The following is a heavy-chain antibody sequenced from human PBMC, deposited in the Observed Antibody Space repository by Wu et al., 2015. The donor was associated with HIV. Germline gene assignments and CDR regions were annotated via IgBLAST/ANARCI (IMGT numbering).Heavy chain of an antibody. D-gene: IGHD2-2*01. V-gene: IGHV1-69*05. J-gene: IGHJ4*02. Sequence: QVRLVQSGAEVKKPGSSVKLSCKASGGTFSSHSINWMRQAPGERLEWMGGISPISGTGTYAQKFQGRVSITTDESTSTVYMDLSGLTTEDTAVYYCAGGLLGTQRRTSGYDYYFDFWGPGNAGRRLL. CDR1: GGTFSSHS. CDR2: ISPISGTG. CDR3: AGGLLGTQRRTSGYDYYFDF.